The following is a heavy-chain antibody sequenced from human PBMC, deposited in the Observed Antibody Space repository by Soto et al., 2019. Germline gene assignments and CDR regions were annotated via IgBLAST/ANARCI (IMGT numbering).Heavy chain of an antibody. V-gene: IGHV3-48*03. CDR1: GFTFSSYE. J-gene: IGHJ2*01. CDR3: ARAPTEGDWYFDL. Sequence: GGSLRLSCAASGFTFSSYEMNWVRQAPGKGLEWVSYISSSGSTIYYADSVKGRFTISRDNAKNSLYLQMNSLRAEDTAVYYCARAPTEGDWYFDLWGRGTLVTVSS. CDR2: ISSSGSTI. D-gene: IGHD4-4*01.